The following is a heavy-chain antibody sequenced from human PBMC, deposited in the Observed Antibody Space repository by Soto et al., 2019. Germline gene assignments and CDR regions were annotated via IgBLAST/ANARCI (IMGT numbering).Heavy chain of an antibody. J-gene: IGHJ1*01. CDR2: INQGGSQK. D-gene: IGHD3-16*01. CDR3: ASWADAADEDYFHH. V-gene: IGHV3-7*03. CDR1: GFRFSSSW. Sequence: EVQLVESGGGLVQPGGSLRLSCAGSGFRFSSSWRSWIRQAPGKGLEWVAHINQGGSQKYYVDSAKGRFTISRDNAKTSLYLQMNNLRAEDTATYYCASWADAADEDYFHHWGQGTLVTVSS.